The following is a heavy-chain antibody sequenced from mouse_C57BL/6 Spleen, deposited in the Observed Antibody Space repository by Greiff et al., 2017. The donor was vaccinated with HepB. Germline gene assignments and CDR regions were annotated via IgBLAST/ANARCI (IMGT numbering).Heavy chain of an antibody. D-gene: IGHD3-2*02. Sequence: QVQLQQPGAELVKPGASVKLSCKASGYTFTSYWMHWVKQRPGQGLEWIGMIHPNSGSTNYNEKFKSKATLTVDKSSSTAYMQRSSLTSEDSAVYYCARGRDSSGYPFAYWGQGTLVTVSA. J-gene: IGHJ3*01. V-gene: IGHV1-64*01. CDR1: GYTFTSYW. CDR3: ARGRDSSGYPFAY. CDR2: IHPNSGST.